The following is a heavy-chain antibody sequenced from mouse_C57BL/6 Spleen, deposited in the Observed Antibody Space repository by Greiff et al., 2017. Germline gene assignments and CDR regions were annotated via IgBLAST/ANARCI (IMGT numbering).Heavy chain of an antibody. CDR1: GYTFTNYW. V-gene: IGHV1-63*01. D-gene: IGHD1-1*01. CDR2: IYPGGGYT. J-gene: IGHJ4*01. CDR3: ARAEDYYGSSYGFAMDY. Sequence: VQRVESGAELVRPGTSVKMSCKASGYTFTNYWIGWAKQRPGHGLEWIGDIYPGGGYTNYNEKFKGKATLTADKSSSTAYMQFSSLTSEDSAIYYCARAEDYYGSSYGFAMDYWGQGTSVTVSS.